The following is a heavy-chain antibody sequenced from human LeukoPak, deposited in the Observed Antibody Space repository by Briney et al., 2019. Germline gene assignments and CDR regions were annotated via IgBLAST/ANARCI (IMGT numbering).Heavy chain of an antibody. D-gene: IGHD3-22*01. Sequence: SSETLSLTCAVYGGSFSGYYWSWIRQPPGKGLEWIGEINHSGSTNYNPSLKSRVTISVDTSKNQFSLKLSSVTAADTAVYYCARGRASYYYDSSSYLYYFDYWGQGTLVTVSS. J-gene: IGHJ4*02. CDR3: ARGRASYYYDSSSYLYYFDY. CDR1: GGSFSGYY. CDR2: INHSGST. V-gene: IGHV4-34*01.